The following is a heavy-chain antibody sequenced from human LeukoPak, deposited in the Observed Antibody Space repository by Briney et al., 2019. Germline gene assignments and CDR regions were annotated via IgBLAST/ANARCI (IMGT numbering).Heavy chain of an antibody. CDR3: ARDRAGDGGHFDY. D-gene: IGHD4-17*01. V-gene: IGHV3-66*01. Sequence: PGGSLRLSCAASGFTVSNNYMNWVRQAPGKGLEWVSLIYSGGRTYYADSVKARFTIFRDDSKNTLYLQMNSLRDEDTAVYYCARDRAGDGGHFDYWGQGTLVTVSS. CDR1: GFTVSNNY. CDR2: IYSGGRT. J-gene: IGHJ4*02.